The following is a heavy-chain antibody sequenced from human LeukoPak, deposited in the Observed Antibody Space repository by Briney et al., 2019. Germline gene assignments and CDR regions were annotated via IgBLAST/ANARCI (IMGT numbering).Heavy chain of an antibody. J-gene: IGHJ4*02. CDR1: GGSISTYY. CDR2: IYYSGST. CDR3: ARDIRDGYNEYDFDS. Sequence: GTVALTCTVSGGSISTYYWSWVRQPPGKGLDCIGYIYYSGSTIDNPSLQSRITISVDTSKNQFSLNLSSVTAADTAVYYCARDIRDGYNEYDFDSWGQGTLVTAS. D-gene: IGHD5-24*01. V-gene: IGHV4-59*01.